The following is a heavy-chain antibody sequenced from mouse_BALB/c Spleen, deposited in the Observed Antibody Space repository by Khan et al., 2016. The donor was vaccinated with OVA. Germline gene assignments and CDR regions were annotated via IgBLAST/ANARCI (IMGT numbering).Heavy chain of an antibody. CDR2: INPTSGYT. Sequence: QMQLEESGAELATPGASVKMSCKASGYTFTTYWMHWVKQRPGKGLEWIGYINPTSGYTDYNEKFKDRTTLSADKSSSTAYMQLSSLTSEDTAVYYCTKGSIDYWGQGTTLTVSS. CDR3: TKGSIDY. J-gene: IGHJ2*01. V-gene: IGHV1-4*01. CDR1: GYTFTTYW. D-gene: IGHD1-1*01.